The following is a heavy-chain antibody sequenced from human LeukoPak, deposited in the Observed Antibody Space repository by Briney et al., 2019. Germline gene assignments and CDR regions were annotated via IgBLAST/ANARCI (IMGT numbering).Heavy chain of an antibody. CDR2: IIPIFGTA. CDR1: GYTFTGYY. CDR3: ARVDSPDFWSGYYPYYFDY. V-gene: IGHV1-69*05. Sequence: SVKVSCKASGYTFTGYYMHWVRQAPGQGLEWMGGIIPIFGTANYAQKFQGRVTITTDESTSTAYLELSSLRSEDTAVYYCARVDSPDFWSGYYPYYFDYWGQGTLVTVSS. J-gene: IGHJ4*02. D-gene: IGHD3-3*01.